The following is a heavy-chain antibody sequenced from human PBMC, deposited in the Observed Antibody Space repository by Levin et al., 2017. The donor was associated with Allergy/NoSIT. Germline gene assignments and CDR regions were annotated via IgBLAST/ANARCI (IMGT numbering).Heavy chain of an antibody. CDR3: ARDEMVHEIQYYYGMDV. Sequence: SCTVSGGSISTSSYYWGWIRQPPGKGLEWIGNIYHSGSTYYTPSLRSRVTISVDTSKNQFSLRVNSVTAAETAVYYCARDEMVHEIQYYYGMDVWGQGTTVTVSS. J-gene: IGHJ6*02. V-gene: IGHV4-39*07. CDR1: GGSISTSSYY. CDR2: IYHSGST. D-gene: IGHD2-8*01.